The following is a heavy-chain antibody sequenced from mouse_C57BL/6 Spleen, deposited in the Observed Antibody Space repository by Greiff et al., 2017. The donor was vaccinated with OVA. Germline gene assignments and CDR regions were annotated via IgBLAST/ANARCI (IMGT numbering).Heavy chain of an antibody. V-gene: IGHV1-19*01. D-gene: IGHD4-1*02. CDR2: INPYNGGT. J-gene: IGHJ1*03. CDR3: ARRGPNWEGDWYFDV. Sequence: VHVKQSGPVLVKPGASVKMSCKASGYTFTDYYMNWVKQSHGKSLEWIGVINPYNGGTSYNQKFKGKATLTVDKSSSTAYMELNSLTSEDSAVYYCARRGPNWEGDWYFDVWGTGTTVTVSS. CDR1: GYTFTDYY.